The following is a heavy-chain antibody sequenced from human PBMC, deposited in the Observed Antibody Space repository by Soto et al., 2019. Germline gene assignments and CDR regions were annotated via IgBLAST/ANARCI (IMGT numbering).Heavy chain of an antibody. D-gene: IGHD2-2*01. J-gene: IGHJ4*02. CDR3: ASLHCSSTSCPFRGS. CDR1: GGAFISYT. V-gene: IGHV1-69*13. CDR2: ISRIFGTA. Sequence: XSLKSACRASGGAFISYTISWVRQAPGQGLEWMGGISRIFGTANYAQKFQGRVTITADESTSTAYMELSSLRSEDTAVYYCASLHCSSTSCPFRGSWGQGTLVTVSS.